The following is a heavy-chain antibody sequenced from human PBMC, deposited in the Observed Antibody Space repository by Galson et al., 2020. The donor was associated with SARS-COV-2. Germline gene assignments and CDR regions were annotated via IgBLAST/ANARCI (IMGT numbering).Heavy chain of an antibody. V-gene: IGHV3-74*01. Sequence: GGSLRLSCVASGFTFSRDWMHWVRQAPGKGLEWVARIADDGGRIVYADSVKGRFTISRDNAENTLFLQMNGLREEDTAVYYCARDPPGMIWYSVDYWGQGTRVTVAS. CDR2: IADDGGRI. CDR3: ARDPPGMIWYSVDY. CDR1: GFTFSRDW. D-gene: IGHD2-21*01. J-gene: IGHJ4*02.